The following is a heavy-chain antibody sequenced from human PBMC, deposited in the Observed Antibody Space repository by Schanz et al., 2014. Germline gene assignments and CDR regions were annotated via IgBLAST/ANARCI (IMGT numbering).Heavy chain of an antibody. V-gene: IGHV1-2*06. D-gene: IGHD1-26*01. CDR2: IGPDSGST. CDR3: ASDGSGRYTGFDY. CDR1: GYTYIAYD. J-gene: IGHJ4*02. Sequence: QVQLVQSGAVVKPPGASVRVSCKASGYTYIAYDMHWVRQAPGQGLEWMGRIGPDSGSTTYAQKFQGRVTVTRDTSISTAYMELWRLGSEDTAMYYCASDGSGRYTGFDYWGQGTLVTVSS.